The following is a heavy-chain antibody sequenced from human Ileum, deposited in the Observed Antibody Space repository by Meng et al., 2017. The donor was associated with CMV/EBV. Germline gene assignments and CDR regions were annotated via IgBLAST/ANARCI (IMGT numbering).Heavy chain of an antibody. D-gene: IGHD4-23*01. J-gene: IGHJ4*02. Sequence: QPQLPGSGPARVKPPEPLSPTCSVSGGSISSNSYYWGSTSPPPGKGLEWIANIYYSGSTYYNPSLKSRATISVDASKNQFSLKLSSVPAADTAVYYCARGYGGIFDYWGQGTLVTVSS. CDR3: ARGYGGIFDY. CDR2: IYYSGST. CDR1: GGSISSNSYY. V-gene: IGHV4-39*07.